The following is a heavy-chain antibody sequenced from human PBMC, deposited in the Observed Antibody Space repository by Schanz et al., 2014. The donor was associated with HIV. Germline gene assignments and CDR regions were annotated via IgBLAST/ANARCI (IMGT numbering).Heavy chain of an antibody. J-gene: IGHJ4*02. V-gene: IGHV3-30*18. CDR2: ISHDGSLK. D-gene: IGHD3-3*01. CDR3: AKASESIFGVEGLDY. CDR1: GFTFDDFG. Sequence: QVQLVESGGGLVKPGGSLRLSCATSGFTFDDFGIHWVRQAPGKGLVWVAAISHDGSLKYFVDSLKGRFTISRDNSKNTVYLQLNSLRPEDTAVYYCAKASESIFGVEGLDYWGQGTLVTVSS.